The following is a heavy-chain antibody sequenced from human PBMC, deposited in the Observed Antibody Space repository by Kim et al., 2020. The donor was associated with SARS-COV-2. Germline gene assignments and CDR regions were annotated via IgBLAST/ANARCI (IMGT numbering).Heavy chain of an antibody. D-gene: IGHD2-2*01. Sequence: GGSLRLSCAASGFTFSDYYMSWIRQAPGKGLEWVSYISSSSSYTNYADSVKGRFTISRDNAKNSLHLQMNSLRAEDTAVYYCARVNTPGDIVVVPAAIRYFDLWGRGTLVTVSS. V-gene: IGHV3-11*05. CDR3: ARVNTPGDIVVVPAAIRYFDL. J-gene: IGHJ2*01. CDR2: ISSSSSYT. CDR1: GFTFSDYY.